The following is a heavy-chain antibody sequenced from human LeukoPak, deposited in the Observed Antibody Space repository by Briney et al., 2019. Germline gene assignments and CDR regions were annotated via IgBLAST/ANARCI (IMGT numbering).Heavy chain of an antibody. V-gene: IGHV4-30-2*01. Sequence: SQTLSLTCTVSGGSISSGGYYWSWIRQPPGKGLEWIGYIYHSGSTYYNPSLKSRVTISIDRSKNQFSLKLSSVTAADTAVYYCARGGSSSWSYWYFDLWGRGTLVTVSS. CDR1: GGSISSGGYY. CDR2: IYHSGST. J-gene: IGHJ2*01. D-gene: IGHD6-13*01. CDR3: ARGGSSSWSYWYFDL.